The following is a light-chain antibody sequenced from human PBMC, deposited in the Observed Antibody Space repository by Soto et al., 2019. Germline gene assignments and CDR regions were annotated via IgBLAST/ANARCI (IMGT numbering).Light chain of an antibody. CDR2: GAS. V-gene: IGKV3D-20*02. Sequence: EIVLTQSPDTLSLSPGERATLSCRASQSLSSTNLAWYQQKPGQAPRLLIYGASSRATGIPDRFSGSGSGTDFTLTISSLEPEDFAVYYCQQRSNWPITFGQGTRLEIK. CDR1: QSLSSTN. J-gene: IGKJ5*01. CDR3: QQRSNWPIT.